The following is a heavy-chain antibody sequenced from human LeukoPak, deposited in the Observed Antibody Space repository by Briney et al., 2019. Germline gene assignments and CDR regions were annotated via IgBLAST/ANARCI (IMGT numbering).Heavy chain of an antibody. CDR3: ASDDDYGDYGAFDI. J-gene: IGHJ3*02. CDR1: GFTFSSYS. Sequence: GGSLRLSCAASGFTFSSYSMNWVRQAPGKGLEWVSSISSSSSYIYYADSVKGRFTISRDNAKNSLYLQMNSLRAEDTAVYYCASDDDYGDYGAFDIWGQGTMVTVSS. D-gene: IGHD4-17*01. CDR2: ISSSSSYI. V-gene: IGHV3-21*04.